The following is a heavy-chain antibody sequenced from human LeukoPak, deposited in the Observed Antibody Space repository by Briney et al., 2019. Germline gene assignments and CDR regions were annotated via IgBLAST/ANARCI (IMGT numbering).Heavy chain of an antibody. CDR1: GFIFSGYG. J-gene: IGHJ4*02. CDR3: AKGGEQRLVRISFDY. V-gene: IGHV3-30*18. CDR2: ISYDGSNK. Sequence: GGSLRLSCAASGFIFSGYGMHWVRQAPGRGLEWVAVISYDGSNKYYVDSVKGRFTISRDNSKNTLYLQMNSLRAEDTAVYYCAKGGEQRLVRISFDYWGQGTLVTVSS. D-gene: IGHD6-13*01.